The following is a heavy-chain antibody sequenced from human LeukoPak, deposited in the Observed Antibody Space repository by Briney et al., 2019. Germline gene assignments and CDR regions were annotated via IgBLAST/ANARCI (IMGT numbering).Heavy chain of an antibody. V-gene: IGHV3-48*01. Sequence: PGGSLRLSCAASGFTFSTYSMNWVRQAPGEGLEWVSYISSGSSTIFYADSVKGRFTISRDNAKNSMYLQMNSLRAEDTALYYCARGQQLGGFYYYYYMDVWGKGTTVTVSS. CDR2: ISSGSSTI. J-gene: IGHJ6*03. D-gene: IGHD6-6*01. CDR1: GFTFSTYS. CDR3: ARGQQLGGFYYYYYMDV.